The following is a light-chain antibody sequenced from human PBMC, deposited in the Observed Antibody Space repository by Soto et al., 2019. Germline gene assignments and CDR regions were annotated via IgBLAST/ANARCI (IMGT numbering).Light chain of an antibody. CDR1: SSNIGAGYD. CDR3: QSYDSSLTGWV. Sequence: QSVLTQAPSVSGAPGQRVTISCTGSSSNIGAGYDVHWYRQLPGTAPKVLIYGNKNRPSGVPDRFSGSKSDSSASLAITGLQAEDEGEYYCQSYDSSLTGWVFGGGTKLTVL. V-gene: IGLV1-40*01. J-gene: IGLJ3*02. CDR2: GNK.